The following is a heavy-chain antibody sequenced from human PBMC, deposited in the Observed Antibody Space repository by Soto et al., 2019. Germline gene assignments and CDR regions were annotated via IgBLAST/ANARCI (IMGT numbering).Heavy chain of an antibody. J-gene: IGHJ4*02. CDR1: GYTFTSSG. CDR3: AIRLRMGRGLDY. D-gene: IGHD3-16*01. Sequence: XSGKVSCKASGYTFTSSGISWVRQAPGQGLEWMGWISAYNGNTNYAQKLQGRVTMTTDTSTSTAYMELRSLRSDDTAVYYCAIRLRMGRGLDYWGQGTLVTASS. V-gene: IGHV1-18*01. CDR2: ISAYNGNT.